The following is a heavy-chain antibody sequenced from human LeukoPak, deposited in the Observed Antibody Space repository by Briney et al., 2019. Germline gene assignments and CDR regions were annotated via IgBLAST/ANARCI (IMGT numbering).Heavy chain of an antibody. V-gene: IGHV4-38-2*02. CDR1: GYSISSGYY. CDR2: IYHGGST. D-gene: IGHD2-21*02. CDR3: ASGSGDKGPHWFDP. Sequence: SETLSLTCTVSGYSISSGYYWGWIRQPPGKGLEWIGSIYHGGSTNYNPSLKSRVTISVDTSKKQFSLKLSSVTAADTAVYFCASGSGDKGPHWFDPWGQGTLVTVSS. J-gene: IGHJ5*02.